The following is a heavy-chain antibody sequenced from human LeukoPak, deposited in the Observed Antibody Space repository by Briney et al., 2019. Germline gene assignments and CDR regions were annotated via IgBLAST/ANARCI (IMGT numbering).Heavy chain of an antibody. Sequence: GGSLRLSCAAPGFTFSRNLMTWVRQAPGKGPEWVANIYQDGSEKYYVDSVRGRFTISRDNAKNTLYLQMNSLRAEDTAVYFCASERPSSSWYDYWGQGTLVTVSS. V-gene: IGHV3-7*01. CDR1: GFTFSRNL. J-gene: IGHJ4*02. CDR3: ASERPSSSWYDY. D-gene: IGHD6-13*01. CDR2: IYQDGSEK.